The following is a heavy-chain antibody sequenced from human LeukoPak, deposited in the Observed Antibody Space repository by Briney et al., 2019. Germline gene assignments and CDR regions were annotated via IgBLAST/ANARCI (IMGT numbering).Heavy chain of an antibody. CDR3: ARGIFAGVRGVLGY. J-gene: IGHJ4*02. CDR1: GGSFNTYF. Sequence: SKTLSLTCAVSGGSFNTYFWNWIRQSPGKGLEWIGEISHSGFTNYNLSLKTRVSMSIDTSKNQFYLNLTSVTAADTAVYYCARGIFAGVRGVLGYWGQGSLVTVSS. D-gene: IGHD3-10*01. CDR2: ISHSGFT. V-gene: IGHV4-34*01.